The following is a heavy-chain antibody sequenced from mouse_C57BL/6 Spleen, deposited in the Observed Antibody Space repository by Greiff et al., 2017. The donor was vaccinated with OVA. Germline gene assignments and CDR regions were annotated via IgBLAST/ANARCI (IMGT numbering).Heavy chain of an antibody. J-gene: IGHJ3*01. CDR3: AKRGYGSSSAWFAY. D-gene: IGHD1-1*01. Sequence: VMLVESGPGLVAPSQSLSITCTVSGFSLTSYGVDWVRQPPGQGLEWLGVIWGGGSTNYNSALMSRLSISKDNSKGQVFLKLNSLQTDDTAMYYCAKRGYGSSSAWFAYWGQGTLVTVSA. CDR2: IWGGGST. V-gene: IGHV2-9*01. CDR1: GFSLTSYG.